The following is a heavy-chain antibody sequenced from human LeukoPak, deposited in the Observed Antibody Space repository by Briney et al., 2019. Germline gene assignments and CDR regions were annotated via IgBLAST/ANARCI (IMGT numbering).Heavy chain of an antibody. J-gene: IGHJ4*02. CDR3: ARDQRSRVWFGEFFLGYDY. CDR2: INANSGGT. Sequence: ASVKVSCKASGYTFTGYYMHWVRQAPGQGLEWMGWINANSGGTNYAQKFQGRVTMTRDTSISTAYMERSRLRSDDTAVYYCARDQRSRVWFGEFFLGYDYWGQGALVTASS. V-gene: IGHV1-2*02. CDR1: GYTFTGYY. D-gene: IGHD3-10*01.